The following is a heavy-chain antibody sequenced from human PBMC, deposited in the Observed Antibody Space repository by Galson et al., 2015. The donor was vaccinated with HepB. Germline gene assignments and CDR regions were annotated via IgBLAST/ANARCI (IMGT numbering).Heavy chain of an antibody. J-gene: IGHJ4*02. CDR2: IFNKGRT. D-gene: IGHD1-26*01. CDR3: GRTGNSYSLRFDF. V-gene: IGHV4-61*09. Sequence: TLSLTCTVSGGSSSSGTYYWTWIRQPAGRGLEWIGHIFNKGRTKYNPSLKSRLTMSMDSSRNQFSLNLTSVTASDAAMYFCGRTGNSYSLRFDFWGQGILVSVSS. CDR1: GGSSSSGTYY.